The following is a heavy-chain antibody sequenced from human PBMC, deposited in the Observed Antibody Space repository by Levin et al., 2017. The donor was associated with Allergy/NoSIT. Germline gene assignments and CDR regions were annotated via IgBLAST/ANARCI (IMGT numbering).Heavy chain of an antibody. D-gene: IGHD3-10*01. CDR3: ARALSGSYFDS. CDR2: TSYDGFNK. CDR1: GFSFSDNP. V-gene: IGHV3-30-3*01. Sequence: GGSLRLSCAASGFSFSDNPMTWVRQGQGKGLEWVAATSYDGFNKNYADSVKGRFTISRDNFKNTLYLQMNSLRPEDTAVYYCARALSGSYFDSWGQGTLVTVSS. J-gene: IGHJ4*02.